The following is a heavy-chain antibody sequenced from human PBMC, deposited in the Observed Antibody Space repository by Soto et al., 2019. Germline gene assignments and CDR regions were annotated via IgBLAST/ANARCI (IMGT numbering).Heavy chain of an antibody. Sequence: LSLTCTVSGGSISSYYWSWIRQPPGKGLEWIGYLYYSGNADYNPSLKSRVTISLDTSKNQFSLKLSSVTAADTAAFYCARVGTYSTYAFDIWGQGTVVTVSS. CDR2: LYYSGNA. V-gene: IGHV4-59*01. CDR1: GGSISSYY. D-gene: IGHD5-18*01. J-gene: IGHJ3*02. CDR3: ARVGTYSTYAFDI.